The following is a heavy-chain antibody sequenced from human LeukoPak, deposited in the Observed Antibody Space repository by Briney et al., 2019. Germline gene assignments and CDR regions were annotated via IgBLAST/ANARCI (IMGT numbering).Heavy chain of an antibody. V-gene: IGHV3-9*01. CDR3: AKVGSSGTKESDY. D-gene: IGHD6-6*01. CDR1: GFTFDDYD. Sequence: GRSLRLFCAASGFTFDDYDMHWVRQAPGRGLEWVSGISWNSGSIGYADSVKGRFTISRDNAKNSLYLQMNSLRAEDTALYYCAKVGSSGTKESDYWGQGTLVTVSS. CDR2: ISWNSGSI. J-gene: IGHJ4*02.